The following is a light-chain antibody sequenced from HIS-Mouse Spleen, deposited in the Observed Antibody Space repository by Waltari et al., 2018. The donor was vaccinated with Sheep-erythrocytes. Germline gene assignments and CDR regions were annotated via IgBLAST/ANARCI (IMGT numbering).Light chain of an antibody. Sequence: QSALTQPPSASGSPGQSVTISCTGTSSDVGGYNYVSWYQQHPGKAPKLMIYEVSTRPSGDPDRFSGSQSDNSASLTVSGLQAEDEADYYCSSYAGSNNWVFGGGTKLTVL. CDR1: SSDVGGYNY. J-gene: IGLJ3*02. CDR2: EVS. V-gene: IGLV2-8*01. CDR3: SSYAGSNNWV.